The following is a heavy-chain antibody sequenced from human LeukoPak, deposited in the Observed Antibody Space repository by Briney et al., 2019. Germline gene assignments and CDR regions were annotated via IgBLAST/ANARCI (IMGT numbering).Heavy chain of an antibody. CDR3: ARLTGYSSESWFDP. V-gene: IGHV4-59*01. CDR1: GGSISSYY. CDR2: IFYSGRT. D-gene: IGHD3-9*01. J-gene: IGHJ5*02. Sequence: SETLSLTCTVSGGSISSYYWNWIRQPPGKGLEWIGYIFYSGRTSYNPSLKSRVTISVHTSKNQFSLKLSSVTAADTAVYYCARLTGYSSESWFDPWGQGTLVTVSS.